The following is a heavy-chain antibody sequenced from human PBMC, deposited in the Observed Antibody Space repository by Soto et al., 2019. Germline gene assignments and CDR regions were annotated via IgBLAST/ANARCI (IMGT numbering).Heavy chain of an antibody. J-gene: IGHJ5*02. V-gene: IGHV4-39*07. CDR2: INHSGST. CDR3: ARVISRYSSSWYNWFDP. Sequence: PSETLSLTCTVSGGSISSSSYYWSWIRQPPGKGLEWIGEINHSGSTNYNPSLESRVTISVDTSKNQFSLKLSSVTAADTAVYYCARVISRYSSSWYNWFDPWGQGTLVTVSS. D-gene: IGHD6-13*01. CDR1: GGSISSSSYY.